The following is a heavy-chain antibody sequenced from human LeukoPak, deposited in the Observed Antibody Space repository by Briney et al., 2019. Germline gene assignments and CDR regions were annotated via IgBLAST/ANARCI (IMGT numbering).Heavy chain of an antibody. J-gene: IGHJ6*03. CDR3: ARGGPTTMVRGVRPGYYYYYMDV. CDR2: IIPIFGTA. CDR1: GYTFTSYY. D-gene: IGHD3-10*01. V-gene: IGHV1-69*13. Sequence: SVKVSCKASGYTFTSYYMHWVRQAPGQGLEWMGGIIPIFGTANYAQKFQGRVTITADESTSTAYMELSSLRSEDTAVYYCARGGPTTMVRGVRPGYYYYYMDVWGKGTTVTISS.